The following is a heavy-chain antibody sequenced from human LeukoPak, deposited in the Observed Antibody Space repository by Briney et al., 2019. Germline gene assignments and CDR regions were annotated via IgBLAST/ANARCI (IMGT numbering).Heavy chain of an antibody. J-gene: IGHJ3*02. D-gene: IGHD3-9*01. CDR1: GFTFSSYG. CDR2: ISNSGSTI. CDR3: ARSLFWDILAPGAFDI. V-gene: IGHV3-48*03. Sequence: PGGSLRLSCAASGFTFSSYGMNWVRQAPGKGLEWVSYISNSGSTIYYADSVKGRFTISRDNAKNSLYLQMNSLRAEDTAVYYCARSLFWDILAPGAFDIWGQGTMVTVSS.